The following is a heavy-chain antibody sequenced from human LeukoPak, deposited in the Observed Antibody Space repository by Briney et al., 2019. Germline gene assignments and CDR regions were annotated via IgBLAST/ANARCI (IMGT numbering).Heavy chain of an antibody. J-gene: IGHJ3*02. V-gene: IGHV5-51*01. CDR3: ARRLIYYYDTSGYDVAFDI. D-gene: IGHD3-22*01. CDR1: GYLFTSYW. Sequence: GASLKLSCKGSGYLFTSYWIGWVRQMPGKGLEGMDIIYPGDSDTRYSPSFQGQVTISADKSISTAYLQWSSLKASDTAMYYCARRLIYYYDTSGYDVAFDIWGQGTMVTVSS. CDR2: IYPGDSDT.